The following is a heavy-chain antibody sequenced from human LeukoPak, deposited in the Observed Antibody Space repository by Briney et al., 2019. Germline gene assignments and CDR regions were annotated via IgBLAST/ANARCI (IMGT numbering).Heavy chain of an antibody. CDR3: ARGGSSNWTPFDY. CDR2: IYHSGTT. J-gene: IGHJ4*02. D-gene: IGHD6-13*01. Sequence: PSEALSLTCAVSGGSISSTNWWSWVRQPPGKGLEWIGEIYHSGTTNYNPSLKSRVTISVGKSRKHFSLKLNSVTAADTAVYYCARGGSSNWTPFDYWGQGAPVTVPS. V-gene: IGHV4-4*02. CDR1: GGSISSTNW.